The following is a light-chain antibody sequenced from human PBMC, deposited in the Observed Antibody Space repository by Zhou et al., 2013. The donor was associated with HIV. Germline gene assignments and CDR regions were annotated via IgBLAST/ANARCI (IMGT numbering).Light chain of an antibody. CDR1: QGITNS. J-gene: IGKJ2*01. Sequence: DIQMTQSPSSLSASVGDRVTITCRASQGITNSLAWYQQKPGKAPKLLLYSASRLESGVPSRFSGSGSGTDYTLTISSLQPEDFATYYCQQYYSTLYTFGQGTKLEIK. CDR3: QQYYSTLYT. CDR2: SAS. V-gene: IGKV1-NL1*01.